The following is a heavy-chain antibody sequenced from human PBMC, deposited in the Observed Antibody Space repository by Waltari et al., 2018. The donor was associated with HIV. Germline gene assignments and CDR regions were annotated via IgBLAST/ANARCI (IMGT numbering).Heavy chain of an antibody. CDR3: AGFLEWSTPLDYFDY. CDR1: GFTFSSSA. D-gene: IGHD3-3*01. J-gene: IGHJ4*02. Sequence: EVQLLESGGGLVQPGGSLRLSCAASGFTFSSSAMSWVRQAPGKGLDWFSPSRCSGGSTHYADSVKGRFTIARDKSKSTLYLQMNSLRAEDTAVYYCAGFLEWSTPLDYFDYWGQGTLVTVSS. V-gene: IGHV3-23*01. CDR2: SRCSGGST.